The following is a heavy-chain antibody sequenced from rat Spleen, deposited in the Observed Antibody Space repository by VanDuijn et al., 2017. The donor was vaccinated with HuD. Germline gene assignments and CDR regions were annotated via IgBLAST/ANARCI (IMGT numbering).Heavy chain of an antibody. J-gene: IGHJ4*01. Sequence: EVQLVETGGGLVQPGESLKLSCVASGFTFSGYWMYWIRQAPGEGLEWISSISPDGGSTYYPDSVKGRFTISRNNAENTVYLQMNSLRSEDTATYYCARRLPGYNVMDAWGQGASVTVSS. CDR3: ARRLPGYNVMDA. CDR1: GFTFSGYW. CDR2: ISPDGGST. D-gene: IGHD1-4*01. V-gene: IGHV5-58*01.